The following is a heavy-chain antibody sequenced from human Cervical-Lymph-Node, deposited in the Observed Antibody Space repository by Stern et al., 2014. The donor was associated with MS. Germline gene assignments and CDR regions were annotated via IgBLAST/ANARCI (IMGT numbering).Heavy chain of an antibody. CDR2: ISGYNGVT. V-gene: IGHV1-18*01. CDR3: ARADSGSYGGNPLAYYYYGMNV. Sequence: VQLVEYGAEVRKPGASVKVSCKTSGYTFTNYGLSWVRQAPGQGLEWIGWISGYNGVTNYAQNFQGRGTLNTDKYTTTAYMAPRSLRFDDTAVYYCARADSGSYGGNPLAYYYYGMNVWGQGTTVTVSS. J-gene: IGHJ6*02. D-gene: IGHD1-26*01. CDR1: GYTFTNYG.